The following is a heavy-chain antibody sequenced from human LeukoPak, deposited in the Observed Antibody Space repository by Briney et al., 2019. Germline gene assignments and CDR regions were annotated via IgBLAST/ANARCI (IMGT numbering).Heavy chain of an antibody. CDR1: GFTFSSYG. J-gene: IGHJ3*02. CDR3: AKDALGYCSSTSCKGNAFDI. CDR2: IRYDGSNK. Sequence: GGSLRLSCAASGFTFSSYGMHWIRQAPGKGLEWVAFIRYDGSNKYYADSVKGRFIISRDNSKNTLYLQMNSLRAEDTAVYYCAKDALGYCSSTSCKGNAFDIWGQGTMVTVSS. D-gene: IGHD2-2*01. V-gene: IGHV3-30*02.